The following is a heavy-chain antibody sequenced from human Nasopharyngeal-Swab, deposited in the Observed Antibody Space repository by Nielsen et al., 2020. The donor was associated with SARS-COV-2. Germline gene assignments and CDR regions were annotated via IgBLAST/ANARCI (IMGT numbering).Heavy chain of an antibody. D-gene: IGHD5-12*01. CDR2: INPSGGST. Sequence: ASVKVSCKASGYTFTSYYMHWVRQAPGQGLEWMGIINPSGGSTSYAQKFQGRVTMTRDTSTSTVYMELSSLRSEDTAVYYCARGAGGYQTYNWFDPWGQGTPVTVSS. CDR3: ARGAGGYQTYNWFDP. V-gene: IGHV1-46*01. J-gene: IGHJ5*02. CDR1: GYTFTSYY.